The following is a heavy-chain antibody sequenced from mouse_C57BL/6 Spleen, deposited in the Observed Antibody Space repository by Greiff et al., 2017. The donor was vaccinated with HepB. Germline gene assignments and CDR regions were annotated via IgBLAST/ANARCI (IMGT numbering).Heavy chain of an antibody. D-gene: IGHD3-2*02. CDR3: ARSSSSGYVAY. CDR2: RYPGRGST. CDR1: GYTFTSYW. J-gene: IGHJ3*01. V-gene: IGHV1-55*01. Sequence: QVQLQQPGAELVKPGASVKMSCKASGYTFTSYWITWVMQRPGQGLEWIGDRYPGRGSTNYNEKFKSKATLTVDTSSSTAYMQLSSLTSEDSAVYYCARSSSSGYVAYWGQGTLVTVSA.